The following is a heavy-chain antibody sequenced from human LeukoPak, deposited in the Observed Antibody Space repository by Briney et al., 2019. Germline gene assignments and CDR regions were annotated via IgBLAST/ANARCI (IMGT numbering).Heavy chain of an antibody. V-gene: IGHV3-74*01. J-gene: IGHJ4*02. CDR3: AKDPAYYDILTGYNV. D-gene: IGHD3-9*01. CDR1: GFAFNKYW. CDR2: INGDGSTT. Sequence: PGGSLRLSCAASGFAFNKYWMHWVRQTPGKGLVWVSRINGDGSTTSYADSVKGRLTISRDNSKNTLYLQMNSLRAEDTAVYYCAKDPAYYDILTGYNVWGQGTLVTVSS.